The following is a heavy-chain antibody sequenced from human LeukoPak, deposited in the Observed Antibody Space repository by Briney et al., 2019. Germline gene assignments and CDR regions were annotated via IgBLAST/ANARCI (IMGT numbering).Heavy chain of an antibody. J-gene: IGHJ6*03. CDR3: ARTVSGSYSGYYMDV. Sequence: PSETLSLTCTVSGNSISSGDNYWSWIRQPAGKGLEWIGRIYTSGSTNYNPSLKSRVTISVDTSKNQFSLKLSSVTAADTAVYYCARTVSGSYSGYYMDVWGKGTTVTISS. D-gene: IGHD1-26*01. V-gene: IGHV4-61*02. CDR2: IYTSGST. CDR1: GNSISSGDNY.